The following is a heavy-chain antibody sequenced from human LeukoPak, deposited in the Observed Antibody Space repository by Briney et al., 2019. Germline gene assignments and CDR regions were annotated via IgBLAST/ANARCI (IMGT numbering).Heavy chain of an antibody. CDR1: GYSFTAYG. D-gene: IGHD3-3*01. V-gene: IGHV1-18*01. CDR3: TRSYDLTTFSNKGSDY. J-gene: IGHJ4*02. CDR2: INSYNGNT. Sequence: ASVKVSCKASGYSFTAYGISWVRQAPGQGLERVGWINSYNGNTNYAQRFLGRVTMTTETSTSTAYMELTSLRSDDTAVYFCTRSYDLTTFSNKGSDYWGQGTLVTVSS.